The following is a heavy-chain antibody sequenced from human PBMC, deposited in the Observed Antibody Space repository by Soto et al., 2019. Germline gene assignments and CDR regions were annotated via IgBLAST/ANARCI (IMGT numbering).Heavy chain of an antibody. J-gene: IGHJ4*02. Sequence: QVQLQQWGAGLLKPSETLSLTCAVYGGSFSGYYWSWIRQPPGKGLEWIGEINHSGSANYNPSQKGRVTISVDTSKNQFSLKLSSVTAADTAVYYCARPAIAATVSAFDYWGQGTLVTVSS. CDR3: ARPAIAATVSAFDY. CDR1: GGSFSGYY. V-gene: IGHV4-34*01. CDR2: INHSGSA. D-gene: IGHD6-13*01.